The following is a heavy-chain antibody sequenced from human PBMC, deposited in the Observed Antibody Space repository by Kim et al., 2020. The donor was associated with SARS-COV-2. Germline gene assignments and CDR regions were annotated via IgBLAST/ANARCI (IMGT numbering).Heavy chain of an antibody. J-gene: IGHJ4*02. CDR3: FLGTVTTKKDLDY. D-gene: IGHD4-17*01. V-gene: IGHV1-8*01. CDR2: MNPNSGNT. CDR1: GYTFTSYD. Sequence: ASVKVSCKASGYTFTSYDINWVRQATGQGLEWMGWMNPNSGNTGYAQKFQGRVTMTRNTSISTAYMELSSLRSEDTAVYYCFLGTVTTKKDLDYWGQGTLVTVSS.